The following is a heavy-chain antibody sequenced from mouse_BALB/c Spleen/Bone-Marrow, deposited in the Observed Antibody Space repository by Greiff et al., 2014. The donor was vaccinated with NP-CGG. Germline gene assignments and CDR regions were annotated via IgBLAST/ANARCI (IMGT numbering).Heavy chain of an antibody. CDR2: ILPGNGST. CDR1: GYTFSSYW. V-gene: IGHV1-9*01. J-gene: IGHJ4*01. Sequence: VMLVESGAELMKPGASAKISCKATGYTFSSYWIEWVKQRPGHGLEWIGEILPGNGSTNYNEKFKGKATFTAETSSNTAYMQLSSLTSEDSAVYYCARSKVLYAMDYWGQGTSVTVSS. D-gene: IGHD2-14*01. CDR3: ARSKVLYAMDY.